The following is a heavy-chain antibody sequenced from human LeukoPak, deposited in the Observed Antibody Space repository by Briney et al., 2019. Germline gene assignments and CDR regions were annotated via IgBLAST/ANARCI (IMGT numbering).Heavy chain of an antibody. V-gene: IGHV3-30*18. CDR2: ISYDGSNK. CDR3: AKDGIGRDIVATIRAADY. D-gene: IGHD5-12*01. CDR1: GFTFSSYG. J-gene: IGHJ4*02. Sequence: GRSLRPSCAASGFTFSSYGMHWVRQAPGKGLEWVAVISYDGSNKYYADSVKGRVTISRDNSKNTLYLQMNSLRAEDTAVYYCAKDGIGRDIVATIRAADYWGQGTLVTVSS.